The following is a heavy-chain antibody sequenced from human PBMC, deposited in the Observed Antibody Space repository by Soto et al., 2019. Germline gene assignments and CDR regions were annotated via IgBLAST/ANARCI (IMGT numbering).Heavy chain of an antibody. D-gene: IGHD2-2*01. J-gene: IGHJ6*02. CDR1: GGTFSSYA. V-gene: IGHV1-69*12. CDR3: ARDNAGYCISTSCYSGYYYGMDV. Sequence: QVQLVQSGAEVKKPGSSVKVSCKASGGTFSSYAISWVRQAPGQGLEWMGGIIPLFGTANYAQKFQGRVTITADESTSTAYMELSSLRSEDTAVYYCARDNAGYCISTSCYSGYYYGMDVWGQGTTVTVSS. CDR2: IIPLFGTA.